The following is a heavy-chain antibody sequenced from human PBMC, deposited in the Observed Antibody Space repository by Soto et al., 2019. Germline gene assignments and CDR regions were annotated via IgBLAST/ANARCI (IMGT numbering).Heavy chain of an antibody. CDR1: GGSISSGGYY. V-gene: IGHV4-31*03. J-gene: IGHJ4*02. D-gene: IGHD5-12*01. Sequence: PSETLSLTCTVSGGSISSGGYYWTWIRQYPGKGLEWIGYIYYSGSTHYNPSLKRRVTISVDKSKNQFSLNLTSMTAADTAVYYCASGQRSPYFDCWGQGTLVTVSS. CDR3: ASGQRSPYFDC. CDR2: IYYSGST.